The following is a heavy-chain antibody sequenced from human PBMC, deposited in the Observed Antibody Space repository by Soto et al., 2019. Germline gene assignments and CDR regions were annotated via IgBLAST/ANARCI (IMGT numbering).Heavy chain of an antibody. CDR1: GGTFSSYA. J-gene: IGHJ4*02. Sequence: SVKVSCKASGGTFSSYAISWVRQAPGQGLEWMGGIIPIFGTANYAQKFQGRVTITADESTSTAYMELSSLRSEDTAVYYCARAKDSYGEPSPFDYWGQGTLVTVSS. CDR2: IIPIFGTA. V-gene: IGHV1-69*13. D-gene: IGHD5-18*01. CDR3: ARAKDSYGEPSPFDY.